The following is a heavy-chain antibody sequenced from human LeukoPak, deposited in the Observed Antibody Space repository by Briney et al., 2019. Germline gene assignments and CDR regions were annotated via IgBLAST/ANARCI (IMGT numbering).Heavy chain of an antibody. CDR1: GGSISSYY. Sequence: SKTLSLTCTVSGGSISSYYWSWIRQPPGKGLEWIGYIYYSGSTNYNPSLKSRVTISVDTSKNQFSLKLSSVTAADTAVYYCARVSDFGDYLINWGQGTLVTVSS. J-gene: IGHJ4*02. D-gene: IGHD4-17*01. V-gene: IGHV4-59*01. CDR2: IYYSGST. CDR3: ARVSDFGDYLIN.